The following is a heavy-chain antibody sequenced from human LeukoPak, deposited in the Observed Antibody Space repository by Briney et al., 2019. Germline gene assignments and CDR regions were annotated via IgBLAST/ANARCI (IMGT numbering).Heavy chain of an antibody. J-gene: IGHJ4*02. CDR1: GYTFTSYG. Sequence: ASVKVSCKASGYTFTSYGISWVRQAPGQGLEWMGWISAYNGNTNYAQKLQGRVTMTTDTSTSTACMELRSLRSDDTAVYYCARDLTLKHYYGSGSYYSDYWGQGTLVTVSS. V-gene: IGHV1-18*01. D-gene: IGHD3-10*01. CDR3: ARDLTLKHYYGSGSYYSDY. CDR2: ISAYNGNT.